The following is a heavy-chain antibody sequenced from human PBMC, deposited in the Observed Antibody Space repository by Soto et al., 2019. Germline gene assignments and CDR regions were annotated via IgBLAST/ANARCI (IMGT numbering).Heavy chain of an antibody. CDR2: IYYSGST. CDR3: ARVSPELRFLEWFWYWFDP. D-gene: IGHD3-3*01. CDR1: GGSISSGGYY. V-gene: IGHV4-31*03. J-gene: IGHJ5*02. Sequence: PSETLSLTCTVSGGSISSGGYYWSWIRQHPGKGLEWIGYIYYSGSTYYNPSLKSRVTISVDTSKNQFSLKLSSVTAADTAVYYCARVSPELRFLEWFWYWFDPWGQGTLVTVSS.